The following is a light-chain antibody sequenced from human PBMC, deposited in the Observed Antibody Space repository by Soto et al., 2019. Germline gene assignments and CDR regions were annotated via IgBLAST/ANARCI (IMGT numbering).Light chain of an antibody. V-gene: IGKV3-20*01. Sequence: EIVLTQSPGTLSLSPGERATLSCRASQSVSNNYLAWYQQKPGQAPRLLIYGASNRATGIPDRFSGSGSGTVFTLTISRLGPEDCAVYYCKQYGRSGTFGQGTKVDI. CDR1: QSVSNNY. CDR2: GAS. J-gene: IGKJ1*01. CDR3: KQYGRSGT.